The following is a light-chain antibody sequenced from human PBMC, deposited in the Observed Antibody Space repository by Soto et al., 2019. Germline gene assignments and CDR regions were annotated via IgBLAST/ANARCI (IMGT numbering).Light chain of an antibody. V-gene: IGLV2-8*01. Sequence: QSALTQSPSASGSPGQSVTISCTGTSSDVGDYNFVSWYQQHPGKAPKLMIYEVSERPSGVPDRFSGSKSGNTASLTVSGLQAEDEADYYCSSFSGSNNYVFGTGTKLTVL. CDR3: SSFSGSNNYV. CDR1: SSDVGDYNF. CDR2: EVS. J-gene: IGLJ1*01.